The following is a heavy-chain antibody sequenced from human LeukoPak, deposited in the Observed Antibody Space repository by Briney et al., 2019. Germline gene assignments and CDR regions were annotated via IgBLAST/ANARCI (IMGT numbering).Heavy chain of an antibody. CDR2: IYPGDSDT. V-gene: IGHV5-51*01. D-gene: IGHD2-15*01. J-gene: IGHJ4*02. Sequence: GESLKISCKGSGYSFNSYWIGWVRQMPGKGLEWMGMIYPGDSDTRYSPSFQGPLTLSPAHPPSPPSLQSSSLKASDTATYYCARRLCSGGSCYYFDSWGQGTLVTVSS. CDR1: GYSFNSYW. CDR3: ARRLCSGGSCYYFDS.